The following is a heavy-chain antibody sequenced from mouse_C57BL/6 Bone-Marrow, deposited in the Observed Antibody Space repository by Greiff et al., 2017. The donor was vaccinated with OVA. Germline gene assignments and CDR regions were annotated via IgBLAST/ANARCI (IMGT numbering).Heavy chain of an antibody. J-gene: IGHJ1*03. Sequence: QVQLQQPGAELVKPGASVKLSCKASGYTFTSYWMQWVKQRPGQGLEWIGEIDPSDSYTNYNQKFKDKATLTADKSSSTAYMQLSSLTYEDSAVYYCATVYYGNFCWYFDVWGTGTTVTVSS. CDR3: ATVYYGNFCWYFDV. CDR1: GYTFTSYW. V-gene: IGHV1-50*01. D-gene: IGHD2-1*01. CDR2: IDPSDSYT.